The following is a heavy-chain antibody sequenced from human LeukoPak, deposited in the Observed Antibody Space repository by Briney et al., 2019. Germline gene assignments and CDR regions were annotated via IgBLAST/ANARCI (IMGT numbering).Heavy chain of an antibody. CDR2: IIPIFGTA. CDR1: GGTFSSYA. D-gene: IGHD4-23*01. V-gene: IGHV1-69*13. J-gene: IGHJ3*02. CDR3: ARYTVVTKRDAFDI. Sequence: SVKVSCKASGGTFSSYAISWVRQAPGQGLEWMGGIIPIFGTANYAQKFQGRVTITADESTSTAYMELSSLRSEDTAVYYCARYTVVTKRDAFDIWGQGTMVTVSS.